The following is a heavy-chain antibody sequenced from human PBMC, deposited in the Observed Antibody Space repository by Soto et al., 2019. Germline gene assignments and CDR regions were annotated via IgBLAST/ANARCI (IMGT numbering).Heavy chain of an antibody. V-gene: IGHV1-18*01. CDR2: ISAYNGNT. D-gene: IGHD2-15*01. Sequence: ASVKVSCKASGYTFTSYGISWVRQAPGQGLEWMGWISAYNGNTNYAQKLQGRVTMTTDTSTSTAYMELRSLRSDDTAVYYCARDLDCSGGSCYPSVLTLYYYYGMDVWGQGTTVTVSS. CDR3: ARDLDCSGGSCYPSVLTLYYYYGMDV. J-gene: IGHJ6*02. CDR1: GYTFTSYG.